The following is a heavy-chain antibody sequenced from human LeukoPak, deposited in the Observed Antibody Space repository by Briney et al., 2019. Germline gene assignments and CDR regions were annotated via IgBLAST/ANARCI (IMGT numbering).Heavy chain of an antibody. Sequence: PSETLSLTCSVSGGSMSTYYWTWIRQTAGKGLEWIGRIYPSGSTKYNPSLKGRVTMSIDTSNNQFFLNLNSVTAADTAVYYCARTYDSSGYYYYFDYWGQGTLVTVSS. CDR3: ARTYDSSGYYYYFDY. D-gene: IGHD3-22*01. CDR1: GGSMSTYY. J-gene: IGHJ4*02. V-gene: IGHV4-4*07. CDR2: IYPSGST.